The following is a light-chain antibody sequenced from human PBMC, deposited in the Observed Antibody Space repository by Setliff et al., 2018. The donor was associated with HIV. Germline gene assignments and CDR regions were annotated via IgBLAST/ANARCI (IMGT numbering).Light chain of an antibody. J-gene: IGLJ1*01. V-gene: IGLV1-40*01. Sequence: QSVLTQPPPVSGAPGQSVTISCTGSSSNIGAGYDVHWYQHLPGTAPKLLIYGNNNRPSGVPDRFSGSKSGTSASLAISGLQAEDEGDYYCSSYTTTSAYVFGTGTKVTV. CDR1: SSNIGAGYD. CDR3: SSYTTTSAYV. CDR2: GNN.